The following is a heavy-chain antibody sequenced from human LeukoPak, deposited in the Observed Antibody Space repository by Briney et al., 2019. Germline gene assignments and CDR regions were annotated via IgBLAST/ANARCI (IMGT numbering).Heavy chain of an antibody. CDR2: INQDGSEE. Sequence: GGSLRLSCAAPGFTFSNYWMTWVRQAPGKGLEWVAHINQDGSEEHYMDSVKARFTISRDNAKNSLSLQMNSLRAEDTAVYYCVRDGGVSGYDLLDYWGQGTLVTVSS. V-gene: IGHV3-7*01. J-gene: IGHJ4*02. CDR1: GFTFSNYW. CDR3: VRDGGVSGYDLLDY. D-gene: IGHD5-12*01.